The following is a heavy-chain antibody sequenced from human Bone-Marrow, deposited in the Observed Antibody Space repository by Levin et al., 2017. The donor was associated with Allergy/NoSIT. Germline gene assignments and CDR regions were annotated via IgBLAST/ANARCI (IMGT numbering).Heavy chain of an antibody. J-gene: IGHJ4*02. CDR3: ARSKSSRSYADF. CDR2: IYPGDSDT. V-gene: IGHV5-51*01. D-gene: IGHD2-15*01. CDR1: GYSFSKYW. Sequence: ASVKVSCKASGYSFSKYWIGWVRQMPGKGLEWMGIIYPGDSDTRYSPSFQGQVIISADKSISTAYVHWTTLTASDTAIYYCARSKSSRSYADFWGQGTLVTVSS.